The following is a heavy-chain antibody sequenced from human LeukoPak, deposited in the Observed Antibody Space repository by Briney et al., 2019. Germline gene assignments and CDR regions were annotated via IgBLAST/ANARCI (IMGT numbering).Heavy chain of an antibody. Sequence: SETLSLTCTVSGGSISSYYWSWIRQPAGKGLEWIGRIYTSGSTNYNPSLKSRVTMSVDTSKNQFSLKLSSVTAADTAVYYCARESYYDFWSGYRHFDYWGQGTLVTVSS. CDR1: GGSISSYY. D-gene: IGHD3-3*01. J-gene: IGHJ4*02. CDR2: IYTSGST. CDR3: ARESYYDFWSGYRHFDY. V-gene: IGHV4-4*07.